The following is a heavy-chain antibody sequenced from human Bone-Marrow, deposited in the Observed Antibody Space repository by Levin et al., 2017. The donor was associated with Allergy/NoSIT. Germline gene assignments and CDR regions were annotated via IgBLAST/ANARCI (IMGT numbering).Heavy chain of an antibody. CDR2: LSLFFLP. J-gene: IGHJ3*02. D-gene: IGHD3-22*01. CDR1: GFNATLKY. Sequence: LSCAASGFNATLKYMTWVRQAPGPFLSFFSFLSLFFLPPSSSSLHGRFTISRDNSSNTLYLQMNSLRAEDTAVYYCARDIRSGYYDSSADDAFDIWGQGTLVTVSS. CDR3: ARDIRSGYYDSSADDAFDI. V-gene: IGHV3-66*01.